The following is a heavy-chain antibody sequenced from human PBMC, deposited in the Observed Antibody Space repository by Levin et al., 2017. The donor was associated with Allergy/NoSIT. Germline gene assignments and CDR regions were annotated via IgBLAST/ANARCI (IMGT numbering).Heavy chain of an antibody. V-gene: IGHV3-23*01. J-gene: IGHJ4*02. CDR3: AKDLVAATITRYYFDY. CDR1: GFTFNSYA. Sequence: GGSLRLSCAASGFTFNSYAMSWVRQAPGKGLEWVSGISGSGGSTYYAESVKGRFTISRDTSKNTLYLQMNSLRAEDTAVYFCAKDLVAATITRYYFDYWGQGILVTVSS. D-gene: IGHD5-12*01. CDR2: ISGSGGST.